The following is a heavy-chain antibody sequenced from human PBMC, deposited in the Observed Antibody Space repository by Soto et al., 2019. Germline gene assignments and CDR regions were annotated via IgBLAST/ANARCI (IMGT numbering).Heavy chain of an antibody. CDR2: ISYDGSNK. CDR1: GFTFSSYG. CDR3: AKDLFIVGATMAWDAFDI. D-gene: IGHD1-26*01. J-gene: IGHJ3*02. V-gene: IGHV3-30*18. Sequence: PGGSLRLSCAASGFTFSSYGMHWVRQAPGKGLEWVAVISYDGSNKYYADSVKGRFTISRDNSKNTLYLQMNSLRAEDTAVYYCAKDLFIVGATMAWDAFDIWGQGTMVTVSS.